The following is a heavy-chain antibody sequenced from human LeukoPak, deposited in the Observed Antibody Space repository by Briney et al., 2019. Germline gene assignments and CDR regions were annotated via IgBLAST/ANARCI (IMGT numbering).Heavy chain of an antibody. J-gene: IGHJ4*02. V-gene: IGHV3-23*01. CDR2: SGSGGST. D-gene: IGHD3-3*01. Sequence: PGGSLRLSCAASGFTFSSYAMGWVRQAPGKGLEWVSGSGSGGSTHYADSVKGRFTISRDNSKNTLYLQMNSLRAEDTAVYYCAKDFWSGYYPNYWGQGTLVTVSS. CDR3: AKDFWSGYYPNY. CDR1: GFTFSSYA.